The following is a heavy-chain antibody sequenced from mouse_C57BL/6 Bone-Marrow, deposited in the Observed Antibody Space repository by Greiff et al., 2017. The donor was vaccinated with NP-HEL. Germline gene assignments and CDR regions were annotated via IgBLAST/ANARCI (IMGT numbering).Heavy chain of an antibody. V-gene: IGHV5-4*03. CDR1: GFTFSSYA. CDR3: ARGTTVVGAY. D-gene: IGHD1-1*01. J-gene: IGHJ3*01. Sequence: DVKLVESGGGLVKPGGSLKLSCAASGFTFSSYAMSWVRQTPEKRLEWVATISDGGSYTYYPDNVKGRFTISRDNAKNNLYLQMSHLKSEDTAMYYCARGTTVVGAYWGQGTLVTVSA. CDR2: ISDGGSYT.